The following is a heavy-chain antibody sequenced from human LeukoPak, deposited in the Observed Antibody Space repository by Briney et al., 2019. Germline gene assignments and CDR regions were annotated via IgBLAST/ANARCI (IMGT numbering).Heavy chain of an antibody. CDR2: IYHSGST. V-gene: IGHV4-38-2*02. CDR1: GYSISSDYY. J-gene: IGHJ4*01. D-gene: IGHD2-21*02. Sequence: SETLSLTCTVSGYSISSDYYWGWIQHPPGKLLEWIGIIYHSGSTYYTPSLNRLVIITVDTSNNQFLLKLSAITAAETAYYYCARRTTYIGWRPSESPSCFDYWGKGTLVTVSS. CDR3: ARRTTYIGWRPSESPSCFDY.